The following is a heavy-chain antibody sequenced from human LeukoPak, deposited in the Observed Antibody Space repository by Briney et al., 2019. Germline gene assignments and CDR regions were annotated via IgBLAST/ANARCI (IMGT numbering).Heavy chain of an antibody. CDR1: GFIFSIYS. D-gene: IGHD2-8*01. Sequence: GGSLRLSCAASGFIFSIYSMNWVRQAPGKGLEWVSPISGSSSYTYYADSVRGRFTISRDNAKNSLYLQMNSLRAEDTAVYYCAGGDRLGYCTNGVGYPTDYWGQGTLVTVSS. CDR3: AGGDRLGYCTNGVGYPTDY. J-gene: IGHJ4*02. CDR2: ISGSSSYT. V-gene: IGHV3-21*01.